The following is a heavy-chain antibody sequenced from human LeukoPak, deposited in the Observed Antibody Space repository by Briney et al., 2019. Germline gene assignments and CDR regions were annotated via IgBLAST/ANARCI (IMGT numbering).Heavy chain of an antibody. D-gene: IGHD6-13*01. Sequence: GGSLRLSCAASGFIFSSYGMHWVRQAPGKGLEWVAVISYDGSNKYYADSVKGRITISRDNSKNTLYLQMNGLRTEDTAVYYCAKDSQHTEAFDIWGQGTMVTVSS. J-gene: IGHJ3*02. CDR2: ISYDGSNK. CDR3: AKDSQHTEAFDI. CDR1: GFIFSSYG. V-gene: IGHV3-30*18.